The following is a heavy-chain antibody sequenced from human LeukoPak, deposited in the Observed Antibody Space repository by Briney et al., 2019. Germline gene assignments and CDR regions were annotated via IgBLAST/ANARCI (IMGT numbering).Heavy chain of an antibody. CDR2: ISSGSGDI. CDR1: GFTFSSYS. D-gene: IGHD6-19*01. Sequence: GGSLRLSCAASGFTFSSYSVTWLRQAPGKGLEWVSSISSGSGDIYYTDSVKGRFTISRDNAKNSVYLEMNSLRAEDLAVYYCARDGRGAVAGFDYWGQGTLVTVSS. J-gene: IGHJ4*02. CDR3: ARDGRGAVAGFDY. V-gene: IGHV3-21*01.